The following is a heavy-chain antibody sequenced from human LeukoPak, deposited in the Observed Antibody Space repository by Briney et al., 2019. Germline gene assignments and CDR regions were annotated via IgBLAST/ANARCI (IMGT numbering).Heavy chain of an antibody. CDR2: FYNSGRS. CDR3: TRGAGWLIDY. D-gene: IGHD3-16*01. Sequence: SETLSLTCAVSGGSISSYYWSWIRQPPGKGLEWIGYFYNSGRSTYNPSLKSRVTISADTSKNHFSLKLNSVTTADTAVYYCTRGAGWLIDYWGQGILVTVSS. J-gene: IGHJ4*02. CDR1: GGSISSYY. V-gene: IGHV4-59*01.